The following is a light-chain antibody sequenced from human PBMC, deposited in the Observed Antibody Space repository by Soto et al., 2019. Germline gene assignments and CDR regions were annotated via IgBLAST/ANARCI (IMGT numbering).Light chain of an antibody. J-gene: IGLJ1*01. CDR1: SSDVGGYDY. CDR3: TSYAGSNSFCV. CDR2: EVS. Sequence: QAVVTQPPSASGSPGQTVTISCIGTSSDVGGYDYVSWYQQHPGRAPKLIIYEVSKRPSGVPDRFAGSKSGNTASLTVSGLQADDEADYYCTSYAGSNSFCVFGTGTKLTVL. V-gene: IGLV2-8*01.